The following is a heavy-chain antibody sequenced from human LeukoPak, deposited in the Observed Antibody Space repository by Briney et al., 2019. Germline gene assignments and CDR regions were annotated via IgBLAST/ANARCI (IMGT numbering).Heavy chain of an antibody. Sequence: GGSLRLSCAASGFTFSSYAMNWVRQAPGRGLEWLSYISGSGRTKYYADSVRGRFTISRDNAKRSLYLQMNSLRAGDTAVYFCASYIVGPTLDYWGQGTLVTVSS. D-gene: IGHD1-26*01. J-gene: IGHJ4*02. CDR3: ASYIVGPTLDY. V-gene: IGHV3-48*03. CDR2: ISGSGRTK. CDR1: GFTFSSYA.